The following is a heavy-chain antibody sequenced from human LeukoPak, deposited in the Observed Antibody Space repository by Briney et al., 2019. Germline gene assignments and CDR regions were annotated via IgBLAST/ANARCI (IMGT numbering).Heavy chain of an antibody. CDR2: IRSKAYGGTT. CDR3: TSLRDSSGYYYEGDAFDI. J-gene: IGHJ3*02. V-gene: IGHV3-49*04. Sequence: GGSLRLSCEASGFTFSSYGMSWVRQAPGKGLEWVGFIRSKAYGGTTKYAASVKGRFTISRDDSKSIAYLQMNSLKTEDTAVYYCTSLRDSSGYYYEGDAFDIWGQGTMVTVSS. CDR1: GFTFSSYG. D-gene: IGHD3-22*01.